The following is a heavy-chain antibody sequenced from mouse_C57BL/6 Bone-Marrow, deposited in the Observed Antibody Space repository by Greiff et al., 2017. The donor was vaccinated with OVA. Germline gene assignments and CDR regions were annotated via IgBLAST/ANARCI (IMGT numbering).Heavy chain of an antibody. CDR1: GYTFTSYG. CDR3: ARGRYGSSSLDY. J-gene: IGHJ2*01. CDR2: IYPRSGNT. Sequence: VKLMESGAELARPGASVKLSCKASGYTFTSYGISWVKQRTGQGLEWIGEIYPRSGNTYYNEKFKGKATLTADKSSSTAYMELRSLTSEDSAVYFCARGRYGSSSLDYWGQGTTLTVSS. V-gene: IGHV1-81*01. D-gene: IGHD1-1*01.